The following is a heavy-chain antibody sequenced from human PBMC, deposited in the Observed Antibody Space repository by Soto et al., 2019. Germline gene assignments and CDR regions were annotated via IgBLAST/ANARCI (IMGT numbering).Heavy chain of an antibody. J-gene: IGHJ6*02. CDR3: ILRTYLPYGMDV. V-gene: IGHV3-23*01. CDR2: ISGSGGST. D-gene: IGHD3-10*01. Sequence: GGSLRLSCAASGFTFSSYAMSWVRQAPGKGLEWVSAISGSGGSTYYADSVKGRLTISRDNSKNTLYLQMNSLRAEDTAVYYCILRTYLPYGMDVWGQGTTVTVSS. CDR1: GFTFSSYA.